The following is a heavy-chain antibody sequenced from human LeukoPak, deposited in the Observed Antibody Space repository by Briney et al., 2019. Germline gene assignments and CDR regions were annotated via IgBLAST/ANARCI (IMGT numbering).Heavy chain of an antibody. V-gene: IGHV3-7*01. CDR1: RFTFSSYW. CDR2: IKQDGSET. CDR3: ARDSLKPYGGNDF. J-gene: IGHJ4*02. D-gene: IGHD4-23*01. Sequence: PGGSLRLSCAASRFTFSSYWMSWVRQAPGKGLEWVANIKQDGSETYYVDSVRGRFTISRDNAKNSLYLQMNSLRAEDTAVYYCARDSLKPYGGNDFWGQGTLVTVSS.